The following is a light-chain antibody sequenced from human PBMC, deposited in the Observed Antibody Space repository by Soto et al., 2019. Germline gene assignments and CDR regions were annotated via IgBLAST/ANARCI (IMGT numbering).Light chain of an antibody. CDR2: GAS. Sequence: EIVMTQAPATLSVSPGERTTLSCRASQSVNSNLAWYQQKPGQAPRLLMYGASTRATGIPAWFCGIGSGTEVTLTISSLQSEDFAVYYWQQYNNWSPPYTIGQGTKLEIK. CDR3: QQYNNWSPPYT. J-gene: IGKJ2*01. V-gene: IGKV3-15*01. CDR1: QSVNSN.